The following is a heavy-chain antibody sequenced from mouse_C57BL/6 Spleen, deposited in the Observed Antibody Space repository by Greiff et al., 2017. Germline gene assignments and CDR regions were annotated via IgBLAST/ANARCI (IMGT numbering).Heavy chain of an antibody. V-gene: IGHV1-7*01. CDR3: TRSTTVVPRAMDY. J-gene: IGHJ4*01. CDR2: INPSSGYT. D-gene: IGHD1-1*01. Sequence: VQLQQSGAELAKPGASVKLSCKASGYTFTSYWMHWVKQRPGQGLEWIGYINPSSGYTTYNQKFKDKATLTAAKASSTAYMQLSSLTYEDSAVYYCTRSTTVVPRAMDYWGQGTSVTVSS. CDR1: GYTFTSYW.